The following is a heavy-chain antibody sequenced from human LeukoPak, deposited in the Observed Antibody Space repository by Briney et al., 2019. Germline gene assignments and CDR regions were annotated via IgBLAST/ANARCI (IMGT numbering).Heavy chain of an antibody. CDR3: AKFVNYDSTGLKTAFDY. CDR2: ISGRGDST. CDR1: GFTFSSYA. Sequence: PGGSLRLSCAASGFTFSSYAMNWVRQAPGKGLEWVSTISGRGDSTYYADSVKDRFTISRDNSKNTLFLQMNSLRAEDTAVYYCAKFVNYDSTGLKTAFDYWGQGTLVTVSS. D-gene: IGHD3-22*01. J-gene: IGHJ4*02. V-gene: IGHV3-23*01.